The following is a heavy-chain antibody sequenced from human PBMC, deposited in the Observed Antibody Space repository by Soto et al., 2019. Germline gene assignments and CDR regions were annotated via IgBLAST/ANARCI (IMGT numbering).Heavy chain of an antibody. CDR2: IYYSGIT. CDR3: ARASIRLSDAFDI. D-gene: IGHD3-10*01. CDR1: GGSISSYY. V-gene: IGHV4-59*01. Sequence: SETLSLTCTASGGSISSYYWSWIRQPPGKGLEWIGYIYYSGITNYNPSLKSRVTISVDTSKNQFSLKLSSVTAADTAVYYCARASIRLSDAFDIWGQGTMVTVS. J-gene: IGHJ3*02.